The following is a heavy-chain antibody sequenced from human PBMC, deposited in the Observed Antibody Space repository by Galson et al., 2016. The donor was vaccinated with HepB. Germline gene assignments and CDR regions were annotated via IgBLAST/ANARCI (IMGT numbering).Heavy chain of an antibody. CDR3: ARILAAAWGYFDC. J-gene: IGHJ4*02. CDR2: IYSGGST. V-gene: IGHV3-53*01. D-gene: IGHD6-13*01. CDR1: GFAVSSNY. Sequence: SLRLSCAVSGFAVSSNYMSWLRQAPGKGLEWVSLIYSGGSTYYADSVKGRFTISRDNSKNTLYLQMNSLRAEDTAVYYCARILAAAWGYFDCWGQGTLVTVSS.